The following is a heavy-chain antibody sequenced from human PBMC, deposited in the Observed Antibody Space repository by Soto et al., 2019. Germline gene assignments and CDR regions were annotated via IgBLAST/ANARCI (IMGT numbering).Heavy chain of an antibody. CDR1: GFTFSNAW. V-gene: IGHV3-15*07. CDR2: IKSKTARGTT. J-gene: IGHJ4*02. D-gene: IGHD5-18*01. CDR3: DTDLNSFGMTILAY. Sequence: GGSLRLSCAASGFTFSNAWMNWVRQAPGKGLEWVGRIKSKTARGTTDYAAPVKGRFTVSRDDSKNTLYLQMNSLKTEDISFYFCDTDLNSFGMTILAYWAKGTLVTVSS.